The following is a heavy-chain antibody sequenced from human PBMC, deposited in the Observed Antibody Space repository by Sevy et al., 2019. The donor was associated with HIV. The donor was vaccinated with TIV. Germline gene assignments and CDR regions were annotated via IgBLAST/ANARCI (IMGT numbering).Heavy chain of an antibody. D-gene: IGHD6-13*01. CDR3: AREIAAAGSY. V-gene: IGHV3-7*01. J-gene: IGHJ4*02. Sequence: GESLKISCAASGFTFSSYWMTWVRQAPGKGLEWVANIKQDGSKKYYVDSVKGRFTISRDNAKNSVYLQMNSLRAEDTALYYGAREIAAAGSYWGQGTLVTVSS. CDR1: GFTFSSYW. CDR2: IKQDGSKK.